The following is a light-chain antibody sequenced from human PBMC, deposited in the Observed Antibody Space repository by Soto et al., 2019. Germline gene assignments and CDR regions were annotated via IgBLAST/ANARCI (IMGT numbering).Light chain of an antibody. CDR1: SSNIGSNT. CDR2: SNN. CDR3: AAWDDSLNGYV. J-gene: IGLJ1*01. Sequence: LTQPPSASGTPGQRVTISCSGSSSNIGSNTVNWYQQLPGTAPKLLIYSNNQRPSGVPDRFSGSKSGASASLAISGLQSEDEADYYCAAWDDSLNGYVFGTGTKVTVL. V-gene: IGLV1-44*01.